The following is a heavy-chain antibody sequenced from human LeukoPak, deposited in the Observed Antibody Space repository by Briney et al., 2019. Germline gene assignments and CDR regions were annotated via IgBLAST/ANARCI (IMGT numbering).Heavy chain of an antibody. D-gene: IGHD2-2*01. CDR3: ARVVVPAAMGWVDY. CDR2: IYYSGST. CDR1: GGSISSGGYY. V-gene: IGHV4-31*03. Sequence: SQTLSLTCTVPGGSISSGGYYWSWIRQHPGKGLEWIGYIYYSGSTYYNPSLKSRVTMSVDTSKNQFSLKLSSVTAADTAVYYCARVVVPAAMGWVDYWGQGTLVTVSS. J-gene: IGHJ4*02.